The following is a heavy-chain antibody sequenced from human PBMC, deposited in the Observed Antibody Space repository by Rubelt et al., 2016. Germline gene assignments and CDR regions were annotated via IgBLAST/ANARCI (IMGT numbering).Heavy chain of an antibody. J-gene: IGHJ4*02. Sequence: QLHLQESGPGLVKPSETLSLTCTVSGGSISSSSYYWGWIRQPPGKGLEWIGSIYYSGSTNYNPSRKSRVPISGDTSKNQFSRKLSSVTAADTAVYYCARDPRAGTTSFDYWGQGTLVTVSS. CDR3: ARDPRAGTTSFDY. CDR1: GGSISSSSYY. V-gene: IGHV4-39*07. D-gene: IGHD1-7*01. CDR2: IYYSGST.